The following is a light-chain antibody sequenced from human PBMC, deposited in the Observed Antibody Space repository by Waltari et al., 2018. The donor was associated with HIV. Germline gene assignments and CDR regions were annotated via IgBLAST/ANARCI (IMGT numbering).Light chain of an antibody. Sequence: DIQMTQSPSTLSASVGDRVTITCRASQRMNTLFAWYQQKSGRAPKPLIYETSSLQRGVPSRFSGSGSGAHFTLTISSLQPDDFATYYCQQYSSFPYSFGQGTKLEIK. CDR3: QQYSSFPYS. CDR1: QRMNTL. V-gene: IGKV1-5*03. CDR2: ETS. J-gene: IGKJ2*03.